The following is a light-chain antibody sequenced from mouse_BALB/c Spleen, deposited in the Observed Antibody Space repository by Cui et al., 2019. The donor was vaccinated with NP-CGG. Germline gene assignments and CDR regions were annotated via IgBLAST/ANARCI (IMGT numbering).Light chain of an antibody. V-gene: IGLV1*01. CDR2: GTN. Sequence: QAVVTQVSALTTSPGETVTLTCRSSTGAVTTSNYANWVQEKPDHLFTGLIGGTNNRAPGVPARFSGSLIGDKAAITITGAQTDDEAIYFCALWYSNHWVFGGGTKLTVL. J-gene: IGLJ1*01. CDR1: TGAVTTSNY. CDR3: ALWYSNHWV.